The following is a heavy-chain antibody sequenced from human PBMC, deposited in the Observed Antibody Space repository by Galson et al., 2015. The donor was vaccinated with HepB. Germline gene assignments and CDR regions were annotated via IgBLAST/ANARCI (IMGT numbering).Heavy chain of an antibody. V-gene: IGHV3-48*03. CDR1: GFTFTSYE. J-gene: IGHJ3*02. D-gene: IGHD3-22*01. Sequence: SLRLSCAASGFTFTSYELNWVRQAPGKGLEWISFISVSGRTIYYADSVKGRFTISRDNAKKSVYLQMNSLRAEDTAVYYCARSYYYDSSNYLDALDIWGRGTMVTVSS. CDR2: ISVSGRTI. CDR3: ARSYYYDSSNYLDALDI.